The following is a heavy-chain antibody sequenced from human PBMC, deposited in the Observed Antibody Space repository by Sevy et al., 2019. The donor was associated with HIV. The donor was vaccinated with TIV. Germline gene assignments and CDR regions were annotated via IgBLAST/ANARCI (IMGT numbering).Heavy chain of an antibody. J-gene: IGHJ2*01. CDR3: AADPHIAVAGTGPYWYFDL. Sequence: ASVKVSCKASGSTFTSSAVQWVRQARGQRLEWIGWIVVGSGNTNYAQKFQERVTITRDMSTSTAYMELSSLRSEGTAVYYCAADPHIAVAGTGPYWYFDLWGRGTLVTVSS. CDR1: GSTFTSSA. V-gene: IGHV1-58*01. D-gene: IGHD6-19*01. CDR2: IVVGSGNT.